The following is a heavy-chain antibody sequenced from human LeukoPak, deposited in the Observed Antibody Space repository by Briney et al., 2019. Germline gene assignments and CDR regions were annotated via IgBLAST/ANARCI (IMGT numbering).Heavy chain of an antibody. Sequence: ASVKVSCKPSGYTFTNYYIHWVRQAPEQGLEWMGIINPSGGSTSYTQTFKGRVTTTRDTSTSPCYMELSSLRPKDTAANTCARTYDPSGNILLRGGYWGQGTLVTVSS. CDR2: INPSGGST. CDR1: GYTFTNYY. CDR3: ARTYDPSGNILLRGGY. V-gene: IGHV1-46*01. D-gene: IGHD3-22*01. J-gene: IGHJ4*02.